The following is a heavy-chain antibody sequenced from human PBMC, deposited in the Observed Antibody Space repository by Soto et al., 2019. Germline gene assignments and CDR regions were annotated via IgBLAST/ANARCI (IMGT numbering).Heavy chain of an antibody. J-gene: IGHJ4*02. V-gene: IGHV1-2*02. Sequence: GASVKVSCKASGYTFTAYFLHWVRQAPGQGVEWVGWVNPKNGDTSYAQNFQARVTMTRDTAIRSAYLELPSLRSDDTAVYCCARPTASREIVYWGLGTPV. D-gene: IGHD1-1*01. CDR3: ARPTASREIVY. CDR2: VNPKNGDT. CDR1: GYTFTAYF.